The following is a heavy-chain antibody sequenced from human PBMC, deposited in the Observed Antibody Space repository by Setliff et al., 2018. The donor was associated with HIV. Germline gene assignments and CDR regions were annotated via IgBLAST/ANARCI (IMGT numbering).Heavy chain of an antibody. CDR2: IKSKADGGTT. CDR3: TTGFYGSRSYYMAGFAS. V-gene: IGHV3-15*01. Sequence: GGSLRLSCAASGFTSRYPFSSYGMSWVRQAPGKGLEWVGRIKSKADGGTTEYAAPVKGIFTISRDDSKNTLYLQMNSLKTEDTAVYYCTTGFYGSRSYYMAGFASWGQGTLVTVSS. D-gene: IGHD3-10*01. CDR1: GFTSRYPFSSYG. J-gene: IGHJ4*02.